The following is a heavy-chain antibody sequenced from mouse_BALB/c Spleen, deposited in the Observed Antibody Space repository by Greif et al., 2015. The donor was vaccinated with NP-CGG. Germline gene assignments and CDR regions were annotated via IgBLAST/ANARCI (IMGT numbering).Heavy chain of an antibody. CDR3: ARSNFYAMDY. J-gene: IGHJ4*01. V-gene: IGHV3-2*02. CDR2: ISYSGST. CDR1: GYSITSDYA. Sequence: EVKLQESGPGLVKPSQSLSLTCTVTGYSITSDYAWNWIRQFPGNKLEWMGYISYSGSTSYNPSLKSRISITRDTSKNQFFLQLNSVTTEDTATYYCARSNFYAMDYWGQGTSVTVSS.